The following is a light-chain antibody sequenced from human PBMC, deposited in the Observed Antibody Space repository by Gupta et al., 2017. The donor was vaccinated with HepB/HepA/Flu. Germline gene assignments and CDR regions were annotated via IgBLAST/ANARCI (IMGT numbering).Light chain of an antibody. CDR3: AVGYDSLNGVI. CDR1: TSNIGRNT. Sequence: QSVVTQPPSVSRSPGPRVDISCSGGTSNIGRNTVNWDHQLPGTAPKLLMYGNIQRPSVVSDRFSGTKSGTSASLAISGLQPEDDADYYCAVGYDSLNGVIFGGGTKLTVL. CDR2: GNI. V-gene: IGLV1-44*01. J-gene: IGLJ2*01.